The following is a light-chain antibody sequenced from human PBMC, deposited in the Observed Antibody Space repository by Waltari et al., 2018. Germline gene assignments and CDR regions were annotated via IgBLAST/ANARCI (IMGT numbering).Light chain of an antibody. Sequence: IQMTQSPSSLSASVGYRVTITCQASQDISNYFNWYQQKPGKAPKLLFYDASNLETGVPSRFSGSGYGTDVTFTISSLQPEDIATYYCQQYDNIPPLHFGGGTKVEIK. V-gene: IGKV1-33*01. CDR3: QQYDNIPPLH. CDR1: QDISNY. CDR2: DAS. J-gene: IGKJ4*01.